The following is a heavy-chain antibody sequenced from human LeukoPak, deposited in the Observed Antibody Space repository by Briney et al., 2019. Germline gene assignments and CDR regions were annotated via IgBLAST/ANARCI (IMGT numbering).Heavy chain of an antibody. J-gene: IGHJ4*02. CDR3: VKDSKRWKTYYYESGSHYFDY. D-gene: IGHD3-10*01. Sequence: GGSLRLSCAASGFTFRNYGMNWVRQAPGKGLEWVAFIRYDGSNKYYADSVKGRFTLARENSKNTLYLQMNSLRAEDTAVYYCVKDSKRWKTYYYESGSHYFDYWGQGTLVTVSS. CDR2: IRYDGSNK. V-gene: IGHV3-30*02. CDR1: GFTFRNYG.